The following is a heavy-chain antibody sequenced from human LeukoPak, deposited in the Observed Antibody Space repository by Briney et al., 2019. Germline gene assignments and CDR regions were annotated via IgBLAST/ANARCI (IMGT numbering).Heavy chain of an antibody. D-gene: IGHD3-10*01. CDR3: AKDLHYGSADY. CDR2: INPDGSTT. V-gene: IGHV3-74*01. Sequence: GGSLRLACAASGFTFSNYWMHWVRQDPGKGLVWVSFINPDGSTTNYADSVKGRFTISRDNAKNALYLQMNSLRAEDAAVYYCAKDLHYGSADYWGQGTLVTVSS. CDR1: GFTFSNYW. J-gene: IGHJ4*02.